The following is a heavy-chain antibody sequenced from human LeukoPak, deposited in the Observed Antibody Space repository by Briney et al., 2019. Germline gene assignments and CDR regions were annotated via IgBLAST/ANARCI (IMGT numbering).Heavy chain of an antibody. J-gene: IGHJ4*02. CDR3: ARGSGSYPYFY. D-gene: IGHD3-10*01. Sequence: PGRSLRLSCAASGFTFSSYAMHWVRQAPGKGLEWVAVISYDGSNKYYADSVKGRFTISRDNSKNTLYLQMNSLRAEDTAVYYCARGSGSYPYFYWGQGTLVTVSS. CDR1: GFTFSSYA. CDR2: ISYDGSNK. V-gene: IGHV3-30*04.